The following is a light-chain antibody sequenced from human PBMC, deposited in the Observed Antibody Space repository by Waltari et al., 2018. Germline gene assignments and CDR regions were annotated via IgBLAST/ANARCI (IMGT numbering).Light chain of an antibody. CDR3: CSYAGSAISM. J-gene: IGLJ3*02. CDR1: TSYIGKYNL. V-gene: IGLV2-23*02. Sequence: QSALTQTASVSGSPGQAITIPCSGTTSYIGKYNLVYWYQQHPGKAPTLIIYDVNKRPSGVSNRFSGSKSRNTAFLTISGLQSADEADYYCCSYAGSAISMFGGGTKVTVL. CDR2: DVN.